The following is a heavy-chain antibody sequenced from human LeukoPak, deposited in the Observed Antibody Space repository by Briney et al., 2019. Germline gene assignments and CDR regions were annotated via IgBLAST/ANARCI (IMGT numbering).Heavy chain of an antibody. Sequence: PGGSLRLSCAASGFTFDDYGMSWVRQAPGKGLEWVSGINWNGGSTGYADSVKGRFTISRDNAKNSLHLQMNSLRAEDTALYYCARNMRYSSSRQLDNWGQGTLVTVSS. J-gene: IGHJ4*02. CDR2: INWNGGST. D-gene: IGHD6-13*01. V-gene: IGHV3-20*04. CDR1: GFTFDDYG. CDR3: ARNMRYSSSRQLDN.